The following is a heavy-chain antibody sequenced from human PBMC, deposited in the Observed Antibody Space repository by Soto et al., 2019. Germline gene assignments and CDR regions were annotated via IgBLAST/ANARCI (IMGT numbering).Heavy chain of an antibody. Sequence: PGGSLRLSCAASGFTFSSYAMHWVRQAPGKGLEWVAVISYDGSNKYYADSVKGRFTISRDNSKNTLYLQMNSLRAEDTALYYCARFGELYAYYYYGMDVWGQGTTVTVSS. D-gene: IGHD3-10*01. J-gene: IGHJ6*02. CDR2: ISYDGSNK. CDR3: ARFGELYAYYYYGMDV. CDR1: GFTFSSYA. V-gene: IGHV3-30-3*01.